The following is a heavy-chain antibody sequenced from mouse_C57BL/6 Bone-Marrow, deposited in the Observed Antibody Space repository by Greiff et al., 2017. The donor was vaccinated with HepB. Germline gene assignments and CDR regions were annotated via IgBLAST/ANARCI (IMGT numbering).Heavy chain of an antibody. V-gene: IGHV1-58*01. J-gene: IGHJ4*01. CDR1: GYNFTSYG. D-gene: IGHD2-14*01. Sequence: VQLQQSGAELVRPGSSVKMSCKTSGYNFTSYGIHWVKQRPGQGLEWIGKIYTGNGYTEYNEKFQGKATLTADTSSSTAYMQLSSLTSEDSAVYFCARLGHRGRGGYNAMGYWGEGASVSVSS. CDR3: ARLGHRGRGGYNAMGY. CDR2: IYTGNGYT.